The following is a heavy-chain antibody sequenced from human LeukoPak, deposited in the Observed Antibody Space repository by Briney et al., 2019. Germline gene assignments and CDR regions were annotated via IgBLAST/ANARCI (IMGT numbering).Heavy chain of an antibody. V-gene: IGHV1-18*04. Sequence: ASVKVSCKASGYPFTSYGISWVRQAPGQGLEWMGWISAYNGNTNYAQKLQGRVTMTTDTSTSTAYMELRSLRSDDTAVYYCAREFCSGGSCSFGDYFDYWGQGTLVTVSS. CDR3: AREFCSGGSCSFGDYFDY. CDR2: ISAYNGNT. CDR1: GYPFTSYG. J-gene: IGHJ4*02. D-gene: IGHD2-15*01.